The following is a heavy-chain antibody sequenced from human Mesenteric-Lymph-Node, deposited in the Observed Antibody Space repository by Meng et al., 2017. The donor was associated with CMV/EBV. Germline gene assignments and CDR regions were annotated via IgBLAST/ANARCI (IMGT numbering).Heavy chain of an antibody. CDR1: SGYY. CDR2: INHSGST. Sequence: SGYYWSGIRQPPGKGLEWIGEINHSGSTNYNPSLKRRVTLSVDTSKNQFSLKLSSVTAADTAVYYCASRMGYYDILTGYSLHWFDPWGQGTLVTVSS. CDR3: ASRMGYYDILTGYSLHWFDP. J-gene: IGHJ5*02. D-gene: IGHD3-9*01. V-gene: IGHV4-34*01.